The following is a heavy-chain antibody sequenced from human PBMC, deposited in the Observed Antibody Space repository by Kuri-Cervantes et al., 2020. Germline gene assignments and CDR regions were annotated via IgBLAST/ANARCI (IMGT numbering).Heavy chain of an antibody. D-gene: IGHD2-15*01. V-gene: IGHV3-74*01. Sequence: GGSLRLSCAASGFTFSSYWMHWVRQAPGKGLVWVSRINSDGSSTSYADSVKGRFTISRDNSKNTLYLQMNSLRAEDTAVYYCSGYCSGGSCYAPYYFDYWGQGTLVTVSS. CDR1: GFTFSSYW. CDR3: SGYCSGGSCYAPYYFDY. J-gene: IGHJ4*02. CDR2: INSDGSST.